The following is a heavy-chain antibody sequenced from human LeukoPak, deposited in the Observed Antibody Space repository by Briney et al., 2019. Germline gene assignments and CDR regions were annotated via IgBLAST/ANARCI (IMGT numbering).Heavy chain of an antibody. CDR1: GGSISSISYY. V-gene: IGHV4-39*01. CDR3: ARRVPNYDFWSGYPDNWFDP. Sequence: SETLSLTCTVSGGSISSISYYWGWIRQPPGKGLEWIGSIYYSGSTYYNPSLKSRVTISVDTSKNQFSLKLSSVTAADTAVYYCARRVPNYDFWSGYPDNWFDPWGQGTLVTVSS. CDR2: IYYSGST. J-gene: IGHJ5*02. D-gene: IGHD3-3*01.